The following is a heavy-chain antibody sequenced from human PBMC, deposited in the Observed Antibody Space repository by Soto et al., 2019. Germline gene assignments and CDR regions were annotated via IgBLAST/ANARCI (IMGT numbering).Heavy chain of an antibody. Sequence: QVQLVESGGGVVQPGRSLRLSCAASGFTFSSYAMNWVRQAPGKGLQWVALISYDGSIKYYGDSVKGRFTISRDNSKNTLFLQLNSLRDDYTAVYYCARGDARGNVKEEFDFWGQGALVTVSS. V-gene: IGHV3-30*04. J-gene: IGHJ4*02. CDR3: ARGDARGNVKEEFDF. D-gene: IGHD1-1*01. CDR1: GFTFSSYA. CDR2: ISYDGSIK.